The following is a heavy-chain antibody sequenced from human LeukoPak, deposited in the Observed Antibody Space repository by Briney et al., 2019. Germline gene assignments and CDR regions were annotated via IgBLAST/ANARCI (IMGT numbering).Heavy chain of an antibody. CDR3: ARGRLGGNY. J-gene: IGHJ4*02. V-gene: IGHV4-59*01. Sequence: SETLSLTCTVSGGSISSYDWSWIRQPPGKGLEWIGYIHDSQSTNYNPYLKSRVTISGDMSKNQFSLKLTSVTAAATAVYYCARGRLGGNYWGQGTLVTVSS. CDR2: IHDSQST. CDR1: GGSISSYD. D-gene: IGHD3-16*01.